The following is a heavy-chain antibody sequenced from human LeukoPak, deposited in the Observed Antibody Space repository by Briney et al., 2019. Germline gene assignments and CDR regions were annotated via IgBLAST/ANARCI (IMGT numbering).Heavy chain of an antibody. CDR1: GGSISSYY. V-gene: IGHV4-4*07. Sequence: SETLSLTCTVSGGSISSYYWSWIRQPPGKGLEWIGRIYTSGSTNYNPSLKSRVTMSVDTSKNQFSLKLSSVTAADTAVYYCARDLYYYGSGSQGLFDYWGQGTLVTVSS. D-gene: IGHD3-10*01. CDR2: IYTSGST. CDR3: ARDLYYYGSGSQGLFDY. J-gene: IGHJ4*02.